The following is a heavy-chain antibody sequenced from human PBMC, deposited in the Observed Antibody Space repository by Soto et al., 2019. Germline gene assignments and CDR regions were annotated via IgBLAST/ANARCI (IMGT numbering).Heavy chain of an antibody. CDR1: GGSISSYY. CDR2: IYYSGST. D-gene: IGHD3-10*01. Sequence: TLSLTCTVSGGSISSYYWSWIRQPPGKGLEWIGYIYYSGSTNYNPSLKSRVTISVDTSKNQFSLKLSSVTAADTAVYYCARAPERNRWFGESYYFDYWGQGTLVTVSS. CDR3: ARAPERNRWFGESYYFDY. V-gene: IGHV4-59*01. J-gene: IGHJ4*02.